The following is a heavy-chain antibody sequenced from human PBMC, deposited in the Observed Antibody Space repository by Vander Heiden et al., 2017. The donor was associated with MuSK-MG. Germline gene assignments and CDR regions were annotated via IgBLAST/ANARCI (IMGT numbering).Heavy chain of an antibody. CDR3: ARAPPYYYDISSCLDAFDI. CDR2: IYYSGST. CDR1: GGSISSYY. J-gene: IGHJ3*02. Sequence: QVQLQESGPGLVKPSETLSLTCTVSGGSISSYYWSWIRQPPGKGLEWIGYIYYSGSTNYNPSLKRRVTISVDTSKNQFSLKLRSVTAADTAVYYCARAPPYYYDISSCLDAFDIWGQGTMVTVSS. V-gene: IGHV4-59*01. D-gene: IGHD3-22*01.